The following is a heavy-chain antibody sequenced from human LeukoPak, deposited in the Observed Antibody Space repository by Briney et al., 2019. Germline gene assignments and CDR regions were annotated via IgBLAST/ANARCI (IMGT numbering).Heavy chain of an antibody. V-gene: IGHV1-18*01. CDR2: ISAYNGNT. CDR1: GYTFTSYG. J-gene: IGHJ6*02. CDR3: ARDRVVVVVAAIPLAYYYYGMDV. Sequence: ASVKVSCKASGYTFTSYGISWVRQAPGQGLEWMGWISAYNGNTNYAQKLQGRVTMTTDTSTSTAYMELRSLRSDDTAVYYCARDRVVVVVAAIPLAYYYYGMDVWGQGTTVTVSS. D-gene: IGHD2-15*01.